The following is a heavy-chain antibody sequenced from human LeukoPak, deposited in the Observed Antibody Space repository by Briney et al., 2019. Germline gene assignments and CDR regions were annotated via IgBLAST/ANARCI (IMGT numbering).Heavy chain of an antibody. CDR2: IQSDGNEK. Sequence: GSLRLSCGASGFTFRDYWMSWVRQAPGKGLEWVANIQSDGNEKNYIDSVQGRFTISRDNAKTSLYLQMNSLRAEDTAVYYCVRDSAVATYYGVDVWGQGTTVTVSS. J-gene: IGHJ6*02. V-gene: IGHV3-7*01. D-gene: IGHD6-19*01. CDR3: VRDSAVATYYGVDV. CDR1: GFTFRDYW.